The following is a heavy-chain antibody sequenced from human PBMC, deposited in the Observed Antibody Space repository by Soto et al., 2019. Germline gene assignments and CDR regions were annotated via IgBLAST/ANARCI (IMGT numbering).Heavy chain of an antibody. CDR1: GFTFSSYA. CDR2: ISYDGSNK. D-gene: IGHD3-10*01. Sequence: GGSLRLSCAASGFTFSSYAMHWVRQAPGKGLEWVAVISYDGSNKYYADSVKGRFTISRDNSKNTLYLQMNSLRAEDTAVYYCARDRPRVVRGVIINYYYGMDVWGQGTTVTVSS. J-gene: IGHJ6*02. V-gene: IGHV3-30-3*01. CDR3: ARDRPRVVRGVIINYYYGMDV.